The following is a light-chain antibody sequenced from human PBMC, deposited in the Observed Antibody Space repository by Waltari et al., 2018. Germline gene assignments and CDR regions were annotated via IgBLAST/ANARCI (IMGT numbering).Light chain of an antibody. J-gene: IGKJ1*01. CDR3: QQYDNTPPT. Sequence: DIVMTQSPDSLTVSPGERATINCRSSQSVSDHVNNKNYLAWYRQKPGQPPKLLISWASTREFGVPDRVIGSGSGTECTLTISSLQPEDGAVYYCQQYDNTPPTFGQGTKVEIK. V-gene: IGKV4-1*01. CDR2: WAS. CDR1: QSVSDHVNNKNY.